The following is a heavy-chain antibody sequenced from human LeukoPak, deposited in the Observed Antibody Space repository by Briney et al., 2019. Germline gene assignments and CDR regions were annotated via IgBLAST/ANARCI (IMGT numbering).Heavy chain of an antibody. D-gene: IGHD2-2*01. CDR2: IYCSGST. CDR1: GGSISSSSYY. Sequence: SETLSLTCTVSGGSISSSSYYWGWIRQPPGKGLEWIGSIYCSGSTYYNPSLKSRVTISVDTSKNQFSLKLSSVTAADTAVYYCARCSIVVVPAAPYYGMDVWGQGTTVTVSS. V-gene: IGHV4-39*07. J-gene: IGHJ6*02. CDR3: ARCSIVVVPAAPYYGMDV.